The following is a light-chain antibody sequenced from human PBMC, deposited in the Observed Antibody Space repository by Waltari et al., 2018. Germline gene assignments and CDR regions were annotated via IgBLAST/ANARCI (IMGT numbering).Light chain of an antibody. J-gene: IGLJ1*01. CDR2: DVS. V-gene: IGLV2-14*03. CDR1: SSDVGAYNY. CDR3: GTSTTTRNRV. Sequence: QSALTQPASVSGSPGQSITISCSGTSSDVGAYNYVCWYQQHPGKAPKLIIYDVSVRPSGVSNRFSGSKSGNTASLTISGLHTEDEADYYCGTSTTTRNRVFGTGTKVTVL.